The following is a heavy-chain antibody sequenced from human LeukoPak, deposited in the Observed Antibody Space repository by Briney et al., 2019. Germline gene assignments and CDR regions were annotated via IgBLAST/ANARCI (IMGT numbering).Heavy chain of an antibody. CDR1: GGSISSYY. V-gene: IGHV4-59*01. Sequence: SETLSLTCTVSGGSISSYYWSWIRQPPGKGLEWIGYIYYSGSTNYNPSLKSRVTISVDTSKNQFSLKLSPVTAADTAVYYCARTSSSSPATWGQGTLVTVSS. J-gene: IGHJ4*02. CDR3: ARTSSSSPAT. D-gene: IGHD2-2*01. CDR2: IYYSGST.